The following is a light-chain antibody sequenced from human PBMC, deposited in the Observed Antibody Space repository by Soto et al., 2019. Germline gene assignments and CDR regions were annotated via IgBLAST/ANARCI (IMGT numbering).Light chain of an antibody. V-gene: IGKV3-11*01. CDR2: DAS. CDR1: QSVETY. CDR3: HQRNNWPWS. J-gene: IGKJ1*01. Sequence: VLTQSPATLSLSPGARATLSCRASQSVETYLAWFQQKPGRAPRLLIYDASKRAPGIPARFSGSMSGTDFTLTISSLEPEDFAVYYCHQRNNWPWSFGQGTKVEIK.